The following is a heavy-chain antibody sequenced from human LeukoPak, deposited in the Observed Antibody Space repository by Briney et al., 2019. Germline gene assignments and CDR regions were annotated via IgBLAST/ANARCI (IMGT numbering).Heavy chain of an antibody. J-gene: IGHJ6*02. CDR2: INSDGGST. Sequence: PGGSLRLSCTASGFTFSSYWMHWVRQAPGKGLVWVSRINSDGGSTSYADSVKGRFTISRDNAKNSLYLQMNSLRAEDTALYYCAKSSAYSYGYIHYYYYGMDVWGQGTTVTVSS. CDR1: GFTFSSYW. D-gene: IGHD5-18*01. CDR3: AKSSAYSYGYIHYYYYGMDV. V-gene: IGHV3-74*01.